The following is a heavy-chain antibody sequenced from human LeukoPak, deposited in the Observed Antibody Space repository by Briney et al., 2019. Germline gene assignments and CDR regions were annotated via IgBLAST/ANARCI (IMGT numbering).Heavy chain of an antibody. CDR2: TYYRSKWYN. CDR3: ASTVGGSRTFDY. J-gene: IGHJ4*02. Sequence: SQTLSLTCAISGDSVSSNRAAWHWITQSPSRGLEWLGRTYYRSKWYNEYAASVKSRISNNPDTSKNQFSLQLNSVTPEDTAVYYCASTVGGSRTFDYWGQGTLVTVSS. CDR1: GDSVSSNRAA. V-gene: IGHV6-1*01. D-gene: IGHD1-26*01.